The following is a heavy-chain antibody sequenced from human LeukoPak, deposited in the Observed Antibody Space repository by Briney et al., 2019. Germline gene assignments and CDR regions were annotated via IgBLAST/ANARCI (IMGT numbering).Heavy chain of an antibody. J-gene: IGHJ4*02. Sequence: ASVKVSCKASGYTFTSYGISWVRQAPGQGLEWMGWISAYNGNTNYAQKLQGRVTMTTDTSTSTAYMELRSLRSDDTAVYYCARGHVLAYCGGDCYSDYWGQGTLVTVPS. V-gene: IGHV1-18*01. D-gene: IGHD2-21*02. CDR3: ARGHVLAYCGGDCYSDY. CDR2: ISAYNGNT. CDR1: GYTFTSYG.